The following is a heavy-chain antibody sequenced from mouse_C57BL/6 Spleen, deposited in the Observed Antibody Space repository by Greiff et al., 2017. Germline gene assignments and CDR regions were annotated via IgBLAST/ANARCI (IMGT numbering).Heavy chain of an antibody. CDR3: ARLGPTDFYFDY. CDR2: ISNCGGST. J-gene: IGHJ2*01. Sequence: EVKLMESGGGLVQPGGSLKLSCAASGFTFRDYYMYWVRQTPEKRLEWVAYISNCGGSTYYPDTVKGRFTISRDNAKNTLYLQMSRLKSENTAMYCCARLGPTDFYFDYWGQGTTLTVSS. V-gene: IGHV5-12*01. CDR1: GFTFRDYY.